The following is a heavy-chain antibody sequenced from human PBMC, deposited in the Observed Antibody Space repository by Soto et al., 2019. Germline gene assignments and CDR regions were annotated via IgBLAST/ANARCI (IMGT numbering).Heavy chain of an antibody. Sequence: PSETLSLTCAVSGASIRSGGYFWSWIRQHPGKGLEWIAYFYYSGSTYYNPSLKSRINISMDTSKNQFSLKLSSVTAADTAVYYCASMITVTYFDSWGQGALVTVSS. D-gene: IGHD4-17*01. CDR1: GASIRSGGYF. J-gene: IGHJ4*02. CDR3: ASMITVTYFDS. V-gene: IGHV4-31*11. CDR2: FYYSGST.